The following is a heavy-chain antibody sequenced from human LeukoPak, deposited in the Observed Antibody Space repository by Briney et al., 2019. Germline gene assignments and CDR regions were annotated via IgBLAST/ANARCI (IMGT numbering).Heavy chain of an antibody. CDR1: GDSIRSSY. J-gene: IGHJ6*03. Sequence: PSETLSLTCTVSGDSIRSSYWSWIRQSPGKGLEWIGYISTSGNTNYSPSLKSRVSISIDTSKNQFSLKLSSVTAADTAVYYCARLRNFEENYYYMDVWAKGTTVTVSS. V-gene: IGHV4-4*09. CDR3: ARLRNFEENYYYMDV. D-gene: IGHD3-9*01. CDR2: ISTSGNT.